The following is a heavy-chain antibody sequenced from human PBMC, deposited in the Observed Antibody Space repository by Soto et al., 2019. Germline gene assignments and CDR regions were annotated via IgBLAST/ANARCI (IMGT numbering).Heavy chain of an antibody. V-gene: IGHV3-48*02. D-gene: IGHD4-17*01. J-gene: IGHJ4*02. CDR3: ARDYPVPDGVYERSVVY. Sequence: EVQLVESGGGLVQPGGSLRLSCAASGFTFSSYSMNWVRQAPGKGLEWVSYISSSSITIYYADSVKGRFTISRDNAKNSLYLQMDSLIDEDMAVYYCARDYPVPDGVYERSVVYWGQGALVIGSS. CDR1: GFTFSSYS. CDR2: ISSSSITI.